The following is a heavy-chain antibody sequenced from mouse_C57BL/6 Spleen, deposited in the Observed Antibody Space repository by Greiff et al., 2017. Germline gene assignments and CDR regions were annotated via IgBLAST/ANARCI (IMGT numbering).Heavy chain of an antibody. J-gene: IGHJ4*01. Sequence: EVKLVESGGGLVQPGGSLKLSCAASGFTFSDYYMYWVRQTPEKRLEWVAYISNGGGSTYYPDTVKGRFTISRDNAKNTLYLQMSRLKSEDTAMYCCARPGYDGYLYYAMDYWGQGTSVTVSS. CDR2: ISNGGGST. V-gene: IGHV5-12*01. CDR3: ARPGYDGYLYYAMDY. D-gene: IGHD2-3*01. CDR1: GFTFSDYY.